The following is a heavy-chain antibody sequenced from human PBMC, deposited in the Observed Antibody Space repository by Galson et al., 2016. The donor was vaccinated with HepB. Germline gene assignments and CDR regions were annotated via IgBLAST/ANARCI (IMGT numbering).Heavy chain of an antibody. CDR2: IYWDDDK. V-gene: IGHV2-5*02. D-gene: IGHD6-19*01. CDR1: GFSLSTSGVG. Sequence: PALVKPTQTLTLTCTFSGFSLSTSGVGVGWIRQPPGKALEWLALIYWDDDKRYSPSLKSRLTITKDTSKNQVVLTMTNMDPVDTDTYYCVHRDVRILVAATWAVWGQGTTVTVSS. J-gene: IGHJ6*02. CDR3: VHRDVRILVAATWAV.